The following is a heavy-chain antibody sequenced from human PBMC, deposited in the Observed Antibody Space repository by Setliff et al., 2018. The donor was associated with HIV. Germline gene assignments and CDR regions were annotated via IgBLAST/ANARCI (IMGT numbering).Heavy chain of an antibody. CDR2: IHYTGIS. D-gene: IGHD2-15*01. J-gene: IGHJ4*02. V-gene: IGHV4-59*11. CDR1: GGSMGSHY. Sequence: PSETLSLTCVISGGSMGSHYWSWIRQSPGKGLEWIGNIHYTGISDINPSLKRRATISLDRPKIQFSLKLSSVTAADTAVYYCARGGYCSGGSCYYFDYWGQGTLVTVSS. CDR3: ARGGYCSGGSCYYFDY.